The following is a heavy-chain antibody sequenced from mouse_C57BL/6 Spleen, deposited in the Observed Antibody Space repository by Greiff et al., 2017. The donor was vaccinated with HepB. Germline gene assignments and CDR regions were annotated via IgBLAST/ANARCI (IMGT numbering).Heavy chain of an antibody. D-gene: IGHD1-1*01. CDR3: ARSHYYGSRYFDY. CDR1: GYTFTDYY. Sequence: EVKLQQSGPELVKPGASVKISCKASGYTFTDYYMNWVKQSHGKSLEWIGDINPNNGGTSYNQKFKGKATLTVDKSSSTAYMELRSLTSEDSAVYYCARSHYYGSRYFDYWGQGTTLTVSS. CDR2: INPNNGGT. V-gene: IGHV1-26*01. J-gene: IGHJ2*01.